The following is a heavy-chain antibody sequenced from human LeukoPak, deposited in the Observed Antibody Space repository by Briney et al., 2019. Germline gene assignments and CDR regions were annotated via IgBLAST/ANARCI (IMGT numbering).Heavy chain of an antibody. V-gene: IGHV4-34*01. CDR3: ARARGIVVVVAEDCYFDY. J-gene: IGHJ4*02. D-gene: IGHD2-15*01. CDR2: INHSGTT. Sequence: SETLSLTCAVYGGSFSGYDWTLIRQPPWKGLQWIGEINHSGTTNYNPSLKSRVTISVDTSQNQFSLKLSSVTAADTAVYYCARARGIVVVVAEDCYFDYWGQGTLVAVSS. CDR1: GGSFSGYD.